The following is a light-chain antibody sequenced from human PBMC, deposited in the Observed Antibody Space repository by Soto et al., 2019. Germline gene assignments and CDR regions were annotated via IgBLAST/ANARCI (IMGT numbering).Light chain of an antibody. CDR2: AAS. J-gene: IGKJ1*01. CDR3: QQYSAYPWT. CDR1: QGISNY. V-gene: IGKV1-8*01. Sequence: AIRMTQSPSSLSASTGDRVTITCPASQGISNYLVWYKQELGKVPKVLIHAASTLQSGVSSRFSGSGFGTDFTLTITYLQSEDFATYYCQQYSAYPWTCGQGTKVEV.